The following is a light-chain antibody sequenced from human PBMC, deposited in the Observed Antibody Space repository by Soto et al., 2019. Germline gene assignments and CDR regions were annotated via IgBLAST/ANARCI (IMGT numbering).Light chain of an antibody. CDR2: GAS. CDR1: QSVSSRN. V-gene: IGKV3-20*01. CDR3: QQYSDLSYT. Sequence: EIVLTQSPGTLSLSPRERATLSCRASQSVSSRNLAWYQQKPGQAPRLLIYGASSRATSIPDRFSGSGSVTDFTLTINRLEPEDCAVYYCQQYSDLSYTFGQGTKLEVK. J-gene: IGKJ2*01.